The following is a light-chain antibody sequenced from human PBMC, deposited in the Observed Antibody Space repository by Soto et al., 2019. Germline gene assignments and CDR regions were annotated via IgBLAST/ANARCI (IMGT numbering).Light chain of an antibody. Sequence: QSALTQPPSASGSPGQSVTISCTGTSSDVGGYNYVSWYQQHPGKAPKLMIYEVSKRPSGVPDRFSGSKSGNTASLTVSGFQAEDEADYYCSPYAGSNNLVFGGGTKLTVL. J-gene: IGLJ2*01. CDR2: EVS. CDR3: SPYAGSNNLV. V-gene: IGLV2-8*01. CDR1: SSDVGGYNY.